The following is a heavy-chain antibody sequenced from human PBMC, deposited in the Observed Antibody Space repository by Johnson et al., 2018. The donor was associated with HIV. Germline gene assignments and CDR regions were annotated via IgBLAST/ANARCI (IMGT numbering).Heavy chain of an antibody. CDR3: ARDGGGTDAFDI. V-gene: IGHV3-66*01. CDR2: IYSGGST. J-gene: IGHJ3*02. Sequence: EVQLVESGGGVVRPGGSLRLSCAASGFTFDDYGMSWVRQAPGKGLEWVSVIYSGGSTYYADSVKGKFTISRDNSKNTLYLQMNSLRAEDTAVYYCARDGGGTDAFDIGGQGTMVTVSS. D-gene: IGHD4-23*01. CDR1: GFTFDDYG.